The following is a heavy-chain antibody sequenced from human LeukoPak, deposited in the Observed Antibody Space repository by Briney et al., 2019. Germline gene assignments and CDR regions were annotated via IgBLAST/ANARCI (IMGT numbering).Heavy chain of an antibody. CDR3: ARDPGQQLVLFDY. CDR1: GFTFSSYS. Sequence: GGSLRLSCAASGFTFSSYSMNWVRQAPGKGLEWVSSISSSSSYIYYADSVKGRFTISRDNAKNSLYLQMNSLRAEDTAVYYCARDPGQQLVLFDYWGQGTLVTVSS. CDR2: ISSSSSYI. V-gene: IGHV3-21*01. D-gene: IGHD6-13*01. J-gene: IGHJ4*02.